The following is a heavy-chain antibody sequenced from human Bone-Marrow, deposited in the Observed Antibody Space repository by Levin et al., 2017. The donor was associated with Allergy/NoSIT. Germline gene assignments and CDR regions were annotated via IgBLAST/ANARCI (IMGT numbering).Heavy chain of an antibody. D-gene: IGHD3-9*01. CDR1: GFTFSNYA. V-gene: IGHV3-23*01. CDR2: ISGSGGTT. Sequence: GGSLRLSCVASGFTFSNYAMSWVRQAPGKGLQWVSTISGSGGTTHYAGSVKGRFTISRDNSKNMLYLQMNSLRAEDTALYYCAKDPFDYTWYFDCWGQGTLVTVSS. J-gene: IGHJ4*02. CDR3: AKDPFDYTWYFDC.